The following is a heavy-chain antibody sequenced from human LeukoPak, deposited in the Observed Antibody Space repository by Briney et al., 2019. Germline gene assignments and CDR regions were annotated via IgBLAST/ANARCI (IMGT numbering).Heavy chain of an antibody. J-gene: IGHJ4*02. CDR2: IYYSGST. CDR3: ARVPVNYYGSGSSNDFDY. Sequence: SETLSLTCTVSGGSISSYYWSWIRQPPGKGLEWIGYIYYSGSTNYNPSLKSRVTISVDTSKNQFSLKLSSVTAADTAVYYCARVPVNYYGSGSSNDFDYWGQGTLVTVSS. CDR1: GGSISSYY. V-gene: IGHV4-59*01. D-gene: IGHD3-10*01.